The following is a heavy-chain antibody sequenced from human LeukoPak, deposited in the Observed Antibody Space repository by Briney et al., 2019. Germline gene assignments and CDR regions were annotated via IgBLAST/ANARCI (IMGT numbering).Heavy chain of an antibody. CDR2: IYYSGST. V-gene: IGHV4-30-4*01. J-gene: IGHJ4*02. CDR3: ARGVLQPYYFDY. CDR1: GGSISSCDYY. D-gene: IGHD2-2*01. Sequence: SQTLSLTCTVSGGSISSCDYYWIWIRQPPGKNLDWTGYIYYSGSTYYNPSLKSRVTISVDTSKNQFSLKLSSVTAADTAVYYCARGVLQPYYFDYWGQGTLVTVSS.